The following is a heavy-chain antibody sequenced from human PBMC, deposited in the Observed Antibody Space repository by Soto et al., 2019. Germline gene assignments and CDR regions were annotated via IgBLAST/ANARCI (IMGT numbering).Heavy chain of an antibody. D-gene: IGHD3-3*01. CDR3: ARVDYYDFWSGYGGYFDY. Sequence: PSETLSLTCTVSGGSISSGGYYWSWIRQHPGKGLEWIGYIYYSGSTYYNPSLKSRVTISVDTSKNQFSLKLSSVTAADTAVYYCARVDYYDFWSGYGGYFDYWGQGTLVTVSS. CDR1: GGSISSGGYY. J-gene: IGHJ4*02. V-gene: IGHV4-31*03. CDR2: IYYSGST.